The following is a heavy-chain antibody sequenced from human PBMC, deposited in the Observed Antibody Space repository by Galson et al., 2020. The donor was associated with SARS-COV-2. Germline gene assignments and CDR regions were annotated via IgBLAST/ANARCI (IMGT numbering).Heavy chain of an antibody. CDR1: GYSFNRYW. Sequence: GESLKISCQGSGYSFNRYWIGWVRQMPGQGLEWMGIIYHGDSDTRYSPSFQGQVTISADKSISTAYLQWSSLKASDTAMYYCARHVVSSWFYDAFDIWGQGTMVTVSS. D-gene: IGHD6-13*01. CDR2: IYHGDSDT. CDR3: ARHVVSSWFYDAFDI. V-gene: IGHV5-51*01. J-gene: IGHJ3*02.